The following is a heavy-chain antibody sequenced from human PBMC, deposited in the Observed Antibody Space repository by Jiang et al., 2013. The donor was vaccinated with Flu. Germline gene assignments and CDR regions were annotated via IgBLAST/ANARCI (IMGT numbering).Heavy chain of an antibody. CDR3: ARDREDYDSSGCLDY. CDR2: ISAYNGNT. Sequence: GAEVKKPGASVKVSCKASGYTFTSYGISWVRQAPGQGLEWMGWISAYNGNTNYAQKLQGRVTMTTDTSTSTAYMELRSLRSDDTAVYYCARDREDYDSSGCLDYWGQGTLGHRLL. CDR1: GYTFTSYG. D-gene: IGHD3-22*01. J-gene: IGHJ4*02. V-gene: IGHV1-18*04.